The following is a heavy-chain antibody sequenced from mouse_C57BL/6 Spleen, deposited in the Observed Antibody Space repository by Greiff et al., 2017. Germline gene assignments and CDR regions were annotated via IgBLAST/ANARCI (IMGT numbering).Heavy chain of an antibody. Sequence: VQLQQPGAELVRPGSSVKLSCKASGYTFTSYWMDWVKQRPGQGLEWIGNIYPSDSETHYNQKFKDKATLTVDTSSSTSYMQLRSLTSEDSAVYYCARRAVVVYYYAMDYWGQGTSVTVSS. CDR3: ARRAVVVYYYAMDY. J-gene: IGHJ4*01. CDR1: GYTFTSYW. D-gene: IGHD1-1*01. V-gene: IGHV1-61*01. CDR2: IYPSDSET.